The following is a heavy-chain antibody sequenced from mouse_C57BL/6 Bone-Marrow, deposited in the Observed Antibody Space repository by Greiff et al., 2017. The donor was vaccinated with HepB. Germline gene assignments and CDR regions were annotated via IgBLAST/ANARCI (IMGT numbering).Heavy chain of an antibody. CDR1: GYTFTSYW. CDR2: IDPSDSET. V-gene: IGHV1-52*01. CDR3: ARSHYYGSYYFDY. D-gene: IGHD1-1*01. Sequence: VQLQQPGAELVRPGSSVKLSCKASGYTFTSYWMHWVKQRPIQGLEWIGNIDPSDSETHYNQKFKDKATLTVDKSSSTAYMQLSSLTSEDSAVYYCARSHYYGSYYFDYWGQGTTLTVSS. J-gene: IGHJ2*01.